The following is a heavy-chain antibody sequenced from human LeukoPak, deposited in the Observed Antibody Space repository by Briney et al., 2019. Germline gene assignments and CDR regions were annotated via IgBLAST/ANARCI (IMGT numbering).Heavy chain of an antibody. D-gene: IGHD6-13*01. Sequence: KPGGSLRLSCAASGFTLSDYYMNWIRQTPGKGLEWVSYITSGSSTYYGDSVKGRVTISRDNAKNSLYLQMNSLTAEDTAVYYCARDHSSFDYWGQGTLVTVSS. J-gene: IGHJ4*02. V-gene: IGHV3-69-1*01. CDR3: ARDHSSFDY. CDR1: GFTLSDYY. CDR2: ITSGSST.